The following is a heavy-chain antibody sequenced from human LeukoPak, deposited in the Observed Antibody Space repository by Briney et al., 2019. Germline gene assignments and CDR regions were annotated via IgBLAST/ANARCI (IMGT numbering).Heavy chain of an antibody. V-gene: IGHV4-4*07. J-gene: IGHJ1*01. D-gene: IGHD1-26*01. CDR3: ARETLVGASLS. Sequence: SETLSLTCTVSGGSISSYYWGWIRQPAGKGLEWIGRIYSSGSTNYNPSLNSRVTMSVDTSKNQFSLKLSSVTAADTAVYYCARETLVGASLSWGQGTLVTVSS. CDR2: IYSSGST. CDR1: GGSISSYY.